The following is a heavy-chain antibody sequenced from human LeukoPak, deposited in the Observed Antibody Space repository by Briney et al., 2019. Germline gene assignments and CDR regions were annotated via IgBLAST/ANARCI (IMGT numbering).Heavy chain of an antibody. CDR1: GGSFSGYY. CDR2: INHSGST. CDR3: ARQRARSWGVYCSGGSCATLFDY. J-gene: IGHJ4*02. D-gene: IGHD2-15*01. V-gene: IGHV4-34*01. Sequence: SETLSLTCAVYGGSFSGYYWSWIRQPPGKGLEWIGEINHSGSTNYNPSLKSRVTISVDTSKNQFSLKLSSVTAADTAVYYCARQRARSWGVYCSGGSCATLFDYWGQGTLVTVSS.